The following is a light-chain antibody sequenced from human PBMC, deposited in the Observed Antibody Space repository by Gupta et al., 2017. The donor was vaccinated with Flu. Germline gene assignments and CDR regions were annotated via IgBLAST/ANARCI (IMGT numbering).Light chain of an antibody. CDR3: QQFYGSPWT. CDR1: QSVLFNSDNKDY. J-gene: IGKJ1*01. CDR2: WAS. Sequence: DIVMTQSPDSLAVSLGERATINCKSSQSVLFNSDNKDYLAWYQQKPGQSPRLLLYWASTRESGVPDRFSGSGSGTDFTLTISSLQAEDVAVYYCQQFYGSPWTFGQGTRVEIK. V-gene: IGKV4-1*01.